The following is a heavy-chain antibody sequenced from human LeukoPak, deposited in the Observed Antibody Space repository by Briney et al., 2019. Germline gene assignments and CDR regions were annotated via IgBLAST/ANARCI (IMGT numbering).Heavy chain of an antibody. D-gene: IGHD3-10*01. J-gene: IGHJ3*02. V-gene: IGHV4-59*08. CDR3: AKSNGYGLVDI. Sequence: SETLSLICTVSGGSISSYYWSWIRQPPGKGLEWIGYIYNSGGTNYNPSLKSRVTISVDTSKNQLSLKLNSVTAADTAVYYCAKSNGYGLVDIWGQGTMVTVSS. CDR2: IYNSGGT. CDR1: GGSISSYY.